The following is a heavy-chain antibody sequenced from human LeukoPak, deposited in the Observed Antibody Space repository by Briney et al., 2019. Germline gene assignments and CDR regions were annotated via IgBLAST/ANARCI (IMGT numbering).Heavy chain of an antibody. D-gene: IGHD3-3*01. J-gene: IGHJ4*02. CDR3: ARIPRFWSGYYINDY. Sequence: NPSETLSLTCAVYGGSFSGYYWGWIRQPPGKGLEWIGEINHSGSTNYNPSLKSRVTISVDTSKNQFSLKLSSVAAADTAVYYLARIPRFWSGYYINDYWGQGTLVTVSS. CDR1: GGSFSGYY. V-gene: IGHV4-34*01. CDR2: INHSGST.